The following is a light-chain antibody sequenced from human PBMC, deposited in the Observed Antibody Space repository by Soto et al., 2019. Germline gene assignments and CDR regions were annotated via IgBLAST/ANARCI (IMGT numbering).Light chain of an antibody. CDR3: THYNNWRIT. Sequence: EIVMTQSPATLSVSPGERATLSCRASQSVSSNLAWYQQKPGQAPRLLIYHASARATGIPARFSGSGSGTEFTLTISSLQSDDFADYYSTHYNNWRITFGQGTRLEIK. V-gene: IGKV3-15*01. J-gene: IGKJ5*01. CDR2: HAS. CDR1: QSVSSN.